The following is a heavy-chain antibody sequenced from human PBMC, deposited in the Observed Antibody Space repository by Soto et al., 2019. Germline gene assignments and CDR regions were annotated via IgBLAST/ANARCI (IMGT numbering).Heavy chain of an antibody. CDR3: ARDRSVRDYYYGMDV. D-gene: IGHD4-4*01. CDR2: IYYSGST. J-gene: IGHJ6*02. CDR1: GGSISSGGYY. V-gene: IGHV4-31*03. Sequence: SETLSLTCTVSGGSISSGGYYWSWIRQHPGKGLEWIGYIYYSGSTYYNPSLKSRVTISVDTSKNQFSLKLSSVTAADTAVYYCARDRSVRDYYYGMDVWGQGTTVTVSS.